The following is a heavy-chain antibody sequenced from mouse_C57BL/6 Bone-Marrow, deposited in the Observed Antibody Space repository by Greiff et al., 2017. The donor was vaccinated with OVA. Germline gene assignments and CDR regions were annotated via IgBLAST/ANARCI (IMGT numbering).Heavy chain of an antibody. J-gene: IGHJ3*01. Sequence: QVQLQQPGAELVRPGTSVKLSCKASGYTFTSYWMHWVKQRPGQGLEWIGVIDPSDSYTNYNQKFKGKATLTVDTSSSTAYMQLRSLTSEDSAVYYCARYGFAYWGQGTLVTVSA. CDR1: GYTFTSYW. CDR2: IDPSDSYT. CDR3: ARYGFAY. V-gene: IGHV1-59*01.